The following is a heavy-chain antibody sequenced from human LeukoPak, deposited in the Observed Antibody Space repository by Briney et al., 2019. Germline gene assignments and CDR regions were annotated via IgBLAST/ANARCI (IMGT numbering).Heavy chain of an antibody. CDR2: IYSGGST. CDR3: ARDDYAWGSYRHVPIAY. V-gene: IGHV3-66*02. CDR1: GFTVSSNY. Sequence: GGSLRLSCAASGFTVSSNYMSWVRQAPGKGLEWVSVIYSGGSTYYADSVKGRFTISRDNSKNTLYLQMNSLRAEDTAVYYCARDDYAWGSYRHVPIAYWGQGTLVTVSS. D-gene: IGHD3-16*02. J-gene: IGHJ4*02.